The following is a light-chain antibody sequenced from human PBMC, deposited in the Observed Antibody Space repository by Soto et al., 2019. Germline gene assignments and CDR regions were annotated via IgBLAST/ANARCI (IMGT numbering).Light chain of an antibody. CDR2: DVS. V-gene: IGLV2-14*03. CDR1: SSDIGLYTF. J-gene: IGLJ2*01. Sequence: QSVLTQPASVSGSPGQSITIPCTGSSSDIGLYTFVSWYQQHPGKAPKLLIYDVSYRPSGISDRFSGSKSGNTASLTISGLQPEDEAGYYCSSYGATSTLFGGGTKVTVL. CDR3: SSYGATSTL.